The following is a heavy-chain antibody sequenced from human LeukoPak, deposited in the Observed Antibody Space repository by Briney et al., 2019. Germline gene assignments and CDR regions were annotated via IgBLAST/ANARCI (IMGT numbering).Heavy chain of an antibody. CDR1: GFTFSSYA. CDR2: ISYDGSNK. J-gene: IGHJ4*02. CDR3: ATVRFYDSSGYYPAPLEY. Sequence: GGSLRLSCAASGFTFSSYAMHWVRQAPGKGLEWVAVISYDGSNKYYADSVKGRFTISRDNSKNTLYLQMNSLRAEDTAVYYCATVRFYDSSGYYPAPLEYWGQGTLVTVSS. D-gene: IGHD3-22*01. V-gene: IGHV3-30*04.